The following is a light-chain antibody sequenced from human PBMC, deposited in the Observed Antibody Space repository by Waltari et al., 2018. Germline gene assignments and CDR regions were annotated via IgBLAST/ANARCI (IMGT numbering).Light chain of an antibody. Sequence: QSVLTQPPSVSAAPGQKVTISCSGSSSTIGNNDVSWYQQLPGAAPKLPIYDSHKRPSGFAARFSASKSGTSATLGITGLQTGDEADYYCGTWDSSLSAWVFGGGTKLTVL. CDR2: DSH. CDR1: SSTIGNND. J-gene: IGLJ3*02. CDR3: GTWDSSLSAWV. V-gene: IGLV1-51*01.